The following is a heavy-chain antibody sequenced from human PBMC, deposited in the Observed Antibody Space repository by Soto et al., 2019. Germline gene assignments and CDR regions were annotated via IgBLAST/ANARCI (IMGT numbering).Heavy chain of an antibody. CDR1: GFSLSAYV. D-gene: IGHD5-12*01. J-gene: IGHJ4*02. V-gene: IGHV3-30-3*01. CDR2: ISIDGSVK. CDR3: AITLRTAQEY. Sequence: QVQLVQSGGGVVQPGRSLRFSCVASGFSLSAYVMHWVRQAPGKGLEWEEVISIDGSVKYYADSVKGRFTISRDNSKNTVYLDMNSLPPEDTAVYYCAITLRTAQEYWGQGTQVTVSS.